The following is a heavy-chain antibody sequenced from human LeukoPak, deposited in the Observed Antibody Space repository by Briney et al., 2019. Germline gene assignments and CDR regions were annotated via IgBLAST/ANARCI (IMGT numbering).Heavy chain of an antibody. J-gene: IGHJ4*02. D-gene: IGHD2-2*03. Sequence: ASVKVSCKASGYTFTGYYMHWVRQAPGQGLEWMGWINPNSGGTYYAQKFQGRVTMTRDTSISTAYMELSRLRSDDTAVYYCASGYCSSTSCPYFDYWGQGTLVTVSS. V-gene: IGHV1-2*02. CDR1: GYTFTGYY. CDR3: ASGYCSSTSCPYFDY. CDR2: INPNSGGT.